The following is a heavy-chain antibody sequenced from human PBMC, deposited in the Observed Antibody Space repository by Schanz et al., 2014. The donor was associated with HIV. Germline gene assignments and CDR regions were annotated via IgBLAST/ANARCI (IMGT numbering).Heavy chain of an antibody. CDR3: TRVITRWFGEARYASDV. CDR1: GFMFGDYA. V-gene: IGHV3-49*05. CDR2: IRSKAYGGTP. J-gene: IGHJ6*02. D-gene: IGHD3-10*01. Sequence: VHLVESGGGLIKPGRSQRLSCTSSGFMFGDYAMSWFRQAPGKGPEWVGFIRSKAYGGTPDYAASVKGRFTISRDDSNNIAYLQLNSLRVEDTAIYYCTRVITRWFGEARYASDVWGQGTTVIVSS.